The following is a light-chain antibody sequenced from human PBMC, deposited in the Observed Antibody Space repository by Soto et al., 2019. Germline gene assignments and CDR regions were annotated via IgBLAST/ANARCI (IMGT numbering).Light chain of an antibody. CDR3: QQSYSTLFT. V-gene: IGKV1-39*01. J-gene: IGKJ3*01. Sequence: IQMTQFPSSLSASVGDRVTITCRAGQTVIRYLNWYQQKPGRAPNLLIYAVSNLQSGVPSRFSSSGSGTEFTLTISDLQPEDFATYYCQQSYSTLFTFGHGTKVEIK. CDR1: QTVIRY. CDR2: AVS.